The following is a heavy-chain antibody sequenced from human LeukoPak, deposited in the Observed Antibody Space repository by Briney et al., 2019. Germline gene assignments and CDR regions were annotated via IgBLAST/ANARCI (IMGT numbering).Heavy chain of an antibody. CDR1: GFTFSSYG. D-gene: IGHD6-13*01. CDR2: ISYDGSNK. V-gene: IGHV3-30*03. CDR3: ARGEEGYSSSWYSY. Sequence: PGRSLRLSCAASGFTFSSYGMHWVRQAPGKGLEWVAVISYDGSNKYYADSVKGRFTISRDNAKNTLSLQMNSLRAEDTAVYYCARGEEGYSSSWYSYWGQGTLVTVSS. J-gene: IGHJ4*02.